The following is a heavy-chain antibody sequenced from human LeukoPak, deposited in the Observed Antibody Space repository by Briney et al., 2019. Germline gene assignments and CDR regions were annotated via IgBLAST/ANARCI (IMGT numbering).Heavy chain of an antibody. V-gene: IGHV1-2*02. CDR1: GYNFITYA. D-gene: IGHD6-13*01. J-gene: IGHJ4*02. CDR2: INPNSGGT. CDR3: ARGLAAAGTGDY. Sequence: ASVKVSCKASGYNFITYAMNWVRQAPGQGLEWMGWINPNSGGTNYAQKFQGRVTMTRDTSISTAYMELSRLRSDDTAVYYCARGLAAAGTGDYWGQGTLVTVSS.